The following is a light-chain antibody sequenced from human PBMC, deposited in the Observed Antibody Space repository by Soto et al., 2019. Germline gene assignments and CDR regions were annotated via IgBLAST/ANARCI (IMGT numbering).Light chain of an antibody. J-gene: IGKJ1*01. CDR3: QQYNIYPWT. Sequence: DIQMTQSPSTLSASVGDRVTLTCRASQSISGWLAWFQQKPGKAPKLLIYKASSLESGVPSRFSGSGSGTDFTLTISSXQPDDFATYYCQQYNIYPWTFGQGTKVDIK. CDR1: QSISGW. V-gene: IGKV1-5*03. CDR2: KAS.